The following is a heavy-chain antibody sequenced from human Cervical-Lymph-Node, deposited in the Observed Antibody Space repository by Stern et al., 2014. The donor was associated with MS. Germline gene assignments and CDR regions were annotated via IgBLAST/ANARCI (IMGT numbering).Heavy chain of an antibody. CDR3: ARPITGADHAFDY. J-gene: IGHJ4*02. V-gene: IGHV7-4-1*02. Sequence: VQLVQSGSEMKKPGASVKVSCKASGYTFNRYAINWVRQAPGQGLEWMGWINTNSGNPTYGRGFAGRFVFSLYTSVSTTYLQITSLKAEDTAVYYCARPITGADHAFDYWGQGTLVTVSS. CDR1: GYTFNRYA. D-gene: IGHD6-13*01. CDR2: INTNSGNP.